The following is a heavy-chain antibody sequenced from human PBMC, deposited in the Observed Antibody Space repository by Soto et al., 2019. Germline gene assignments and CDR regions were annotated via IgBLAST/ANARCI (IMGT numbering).Heavy chain of an antibody. D-gene: IGHD2-8*01. CDR2: IYYSGST. CDR1: GGSISSGGYY. J-gene: IGHJ6*03. V-gene: IGHV4-31*03. Sequence: SETLSLTCTVSGGSISSGGYYWSWIRQHPGKGLEWIGYIYYSGSTYYNPSLKSRVTISVDTSKNQFSLKLSSVTAADTAVYYCAGRGNCTNGVCYDYYYYYMDVWGKGTTVTVSS. CDR3: AGRGNCTNGVCYDYYYYYMDV.